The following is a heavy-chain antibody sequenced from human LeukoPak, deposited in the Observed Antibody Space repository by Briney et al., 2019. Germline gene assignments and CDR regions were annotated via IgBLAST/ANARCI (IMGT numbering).Heavy chain of an antibody. CDR1: GGSISSSSYY. CDR3: ARVTTTVTQYYYYYYYMDV. J-gene: IGHJ6*03. V-gene: IGHV4-39*07. CDR2: IYYSGST. D-gene: IGHD4-17*01. Sequence: LETLSLTCTVSGGSISSSSYYWGWIRQPPGKGLEWIGSIYYSGSTYYNPSLKSRVTISVDTSKNQFSLKLSSVTAADTAVYYCARVTTTVTQYYYYYYYMDVWGKGTTVTVSS.